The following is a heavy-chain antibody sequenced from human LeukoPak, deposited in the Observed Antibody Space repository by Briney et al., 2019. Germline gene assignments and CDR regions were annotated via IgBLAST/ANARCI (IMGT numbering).Heavy chain of an antibody. CDR2: ISGSGSTI. J-gene: IGHJ6*04. V-gene: IGHV3-48*04. Sequence: GGSLRLSCAASGFTFSSYGMSWVRQAPGKGLEWVSAISGSGSTICYADSVKGRFTISRDNAKNSLYLQMNSLRAEDTAVYYCAELGITMIGGVWGKGTTVTISS. CDR3: AELGITMIGGV. CDR1: GFTFSSYG. D-gene: IGHD3-10*02.